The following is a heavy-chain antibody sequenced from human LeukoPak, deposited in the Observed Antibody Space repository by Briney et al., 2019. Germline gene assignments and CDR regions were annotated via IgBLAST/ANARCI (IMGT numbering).Heavy chain of an antibody. V-gene: IGHV3-21*01. CDR1: GFTFSSYG. CDR2: ISSSSSYI. CDR3: ARGPWLKEDYYYGMDV. Sequence: GGSLRLSCAASGFTFSSYGMHWVRQAPGKGLEWVSSISSSSSYIYYADSVKGRFTISRDNAKNSLYLQMNSLRAEDTAVYYCARGPWLKEDYYYGMDVWGQGTTVTVSS. J-gene: IGHJ6*02. D-gene: IGHD5-12*01.